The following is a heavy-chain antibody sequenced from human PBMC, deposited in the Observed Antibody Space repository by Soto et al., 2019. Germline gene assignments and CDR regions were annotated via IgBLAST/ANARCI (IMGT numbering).Heavy chain of an antibody. CDR3: ARDRPYSSSWVHFDY. CDR2: ISAYNGNT. CDR1: GYTFTSYG. V-gene: IGHV1-18*01. Sequence: ASVKVSCKASGYTFTSYGISWVRQAPGQGLEWMGWISAYNGNTSYAQKLQGRVTMTTDTSTSTAYMELRSLRSDDTAVYYCARDRPYSSSWVHFDYWGQGTLVTVSS. J-gene: IGHJ4*02. D-gene: IGHD6-13*01.